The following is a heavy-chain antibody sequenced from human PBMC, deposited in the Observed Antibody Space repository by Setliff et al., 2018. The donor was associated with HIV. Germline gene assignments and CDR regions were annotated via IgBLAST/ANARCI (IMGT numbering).Heavy chain of an antibody. CDR3: AADETTNGWLVQDAFDI. J-gene: IGHJ3*02. D-gene: IGHD6-19*01. CDR2: IIPMFGTA. CDR1: GDTFSSYA. V-gene: IGHV1-69*05. Sequence: SVKVSCKASGDTFSSYAISWVRQAPGQGLEWMGRIIPMFGTANYAQKFRERVTITRDVSTSTVYMELSSLRSEDTAVYYCAADETTNGWLVQDAFDIWGQGTMVTVSS.